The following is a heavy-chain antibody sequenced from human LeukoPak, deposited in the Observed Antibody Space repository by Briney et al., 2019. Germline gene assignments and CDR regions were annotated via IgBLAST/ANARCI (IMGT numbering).Heavy chain of an antibody. CDR1: GFTFSSYA. CDR3: AKDRIREQWLAREDPLFDY. CDR2: ISGSGGST. V-gene: IGHV3-23*01. Sequence: PGGSLRLSCAASGFTFSSYAMSWVRQAPGKGLEWVSAISGSGGSTYYADSVKGRFTISRDNSKNTLYLQMNSLRAEDTAVYYCAKDRIREQWLAREDPLFDYWGQGTLVTVSS. D-gene: IGHD6-19*01. J-gene: IGHJ4*02.